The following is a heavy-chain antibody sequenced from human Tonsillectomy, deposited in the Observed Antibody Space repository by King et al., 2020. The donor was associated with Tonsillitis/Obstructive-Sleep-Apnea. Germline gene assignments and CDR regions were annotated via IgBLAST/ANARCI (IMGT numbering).Heavy chain of an antibody. CDR1: GFTFSTYG. D-gene: IGHD3-9*01. CDR3: TRGGNYTGYND. Sequence: HVQLVESGGGVVQPGRSLRLSCAASGFTFSTYGMHWVRQAPGKGLEWVAVILYDGSQKYYADSLKGRFTISRDNSKNTLYLQMNSLRAEDTAVYYCTRGGNYTGYNDWGQGTLVTVSS. J-gene: IGHJ4*02. CDR2: ILYDGSQK. V-gene: IGHV3-33*01.